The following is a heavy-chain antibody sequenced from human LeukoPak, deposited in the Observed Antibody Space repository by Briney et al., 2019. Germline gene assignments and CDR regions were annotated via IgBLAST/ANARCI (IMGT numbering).Heavy chain of an antibody. D-gene: IGHD6-19*01. J-gene: IGHJ4*02. CDR1: GFTFSNYG. CDR2: MQYDGSDI. Sequence: GGSLRLSCVASGFTFSNYGTHWVRQAPGKGLEWVTFMQYDGSDIFYTDSVRGRFTISRDNSQNTVFLQMNSLRAEDTAVYYCAKDSKRLVLPDYWGQGTLVTVSS. CDR3: AKDSKRLVLPDY. V-gene: IGHV3-30*02.